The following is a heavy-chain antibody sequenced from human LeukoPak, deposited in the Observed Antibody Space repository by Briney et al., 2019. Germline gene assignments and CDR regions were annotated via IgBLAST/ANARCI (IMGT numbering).Heavy chain of an antibody. CDR1: GGTFSSYA. J-gene: IGHJ3*02. Sequence: SVKVSCKASGGTFSSYAISWVRQAPGQGLEWMGGIIPIFGTANYAQKFQGRVTITADESTSTAYMELSSLRSEDTAVYYCARDHGTYYYDSSGAHAFDIWGQGTMVTVSS. CDR3: ARDHGTYYYDSSGAHAFDI. V-gene: IGHV1-69*13. CDR2: IIPIFGTA. D-gene: IGHD3-22*01.